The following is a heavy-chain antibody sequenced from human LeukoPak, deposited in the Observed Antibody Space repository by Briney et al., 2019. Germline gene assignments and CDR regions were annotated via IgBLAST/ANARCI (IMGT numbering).Heavy chain of an antibody. V-gene: IGHV3-11*05. CDR2: ISSSSSYT. D-gene: IGHD3-22*01. Sequence: PGGSLRLSCAASGFTFSDYYMSWLRQAPGKGLEWVSYISSSSSYTNYADSVKGRFTISRDNAKNSLYLQMNSLRAEDTAVYYCARDLYYYDSSGYKLDYWGQGTLVTISS. CDR1: GFTFSDYY. J-gene: IGHJ4*02. CDR3: ARDLYYYDSSGYKLDY.